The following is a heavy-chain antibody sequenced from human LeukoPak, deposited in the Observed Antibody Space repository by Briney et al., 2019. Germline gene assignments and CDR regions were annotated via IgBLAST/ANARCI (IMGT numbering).Heavy chain of an antibody. V-gene: IGHV3-66*03. CDR1: GFIVNPYA. CDR3: ARDRAEKKTWVEFDA. Sequence: GGSLRLSCAASGFIVNPYAMSWVRQAPGKGLAWVSLIYSSGVTHYAESVKGRFTISRDNSKNTVYLQMNRLRDEDTALYFCARDRAEKKTWVEFDAWGQGTLVTVSS. J-gene: IGHJ5*02. CDR2: IYSSGVT.